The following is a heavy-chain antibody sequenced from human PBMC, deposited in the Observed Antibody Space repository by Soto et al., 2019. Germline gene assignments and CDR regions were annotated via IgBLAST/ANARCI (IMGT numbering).Heavy chain of an antibody. D-gene: IGHD1-1*01. CDR3: AREWNRAFDI. V-gene: IGHV3-33*01. J-gene: IGHJ3*02. CDR2: IWYDGSNK. Sequence: QVQLVESGGGVVQPGRSLRLSCAASGFTFSDYGMHWVRQAPGKGLEWVALIWYDGSNKYYADSVKGRFTISRDTSKNTLYLEMNRLRAEDTAVYYCAREWNRAFDIWGQGTMVTVSS. CDR1: GFTFSDYG.